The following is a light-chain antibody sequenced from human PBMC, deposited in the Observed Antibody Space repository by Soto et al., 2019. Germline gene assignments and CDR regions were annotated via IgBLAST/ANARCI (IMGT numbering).Light chain of an antibody. CDR3: QQYNKWPLT. V-gene: IGKV3-15*01. Sequence: EVVMAQSPVTLSVSPGDGAALSCRASQNVGNNLAWYQQKPGQAPRLLVYGASTRATGVPARFSGSGSGTEFTLTISSLGSEDFAVYYCQQYNKWPLTFGQGTKVDIK. CDR1: QNVGNN. CDR2: GAS. J-gene: IGKJ1*01.